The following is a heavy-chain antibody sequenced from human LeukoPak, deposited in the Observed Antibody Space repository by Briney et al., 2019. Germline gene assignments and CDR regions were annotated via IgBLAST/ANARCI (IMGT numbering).Heavy chain of an antibody. J-gene: IGHJ6*02. CDR1: GGTFSSYA. CDR2: IITIFGTA. D-gene: IGHD6-19*01. Sequence: SVKVSCKASGGTFSSYAISWVRQAPGQGLEWMGGIITIFGTANYAQKFQGRVTITADESTSTAYMELSSLRSEDTAVYYCARGPYSSGWYVPFDYGMDVWGQATTVTVSS. CDR3: ARGPYSSGWYVPFDYGMDV. V-gene: IGHV1-69*13.